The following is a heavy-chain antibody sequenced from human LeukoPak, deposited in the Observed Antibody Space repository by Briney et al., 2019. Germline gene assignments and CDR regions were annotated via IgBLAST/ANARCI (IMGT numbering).Heavy chain of an antibody. D-gene: IGHD1-1*01. CDR2: ISSSSSYI. J-gene: IGHJ4*02. CDR1: GFTFSSYS. Sequence: GGSLRLSCAASGFTFSSYSMNWVRQAPGKGLEWVSSISSSSSYIYYADSVKGRFTISRDNAKNSLYLQMNSLRAEDTAVYYCAREGNWNYIDYWAREPWSPSPQ. CDR3: AREGNWNYIDY. V-gene: IGHV3-21*01.